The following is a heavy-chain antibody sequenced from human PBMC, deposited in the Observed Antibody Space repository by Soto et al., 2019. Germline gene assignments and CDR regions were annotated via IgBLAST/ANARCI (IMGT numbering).Heavy chain of an antibody. D-gene: IGHD3-16*02. CDR3: AHTPVWGSSRYYFDY. CDR2: IYWDDDK. Sequence: QITLKESGPTLVKPTQTLTLTCTFSGFSLSTSGVGVGWIRQPPGKALEWLALIYWDDDKRYSPSLKSRLTITKDTSKNQVVLTMTNIDPVDTATYYCAHTPVWGSSRYYFDYWGQGTLVTVSS. V-gene: IGHV2-5*02. CDR1: GFSLSTSGVG. J-gene: IGHJ4*02.